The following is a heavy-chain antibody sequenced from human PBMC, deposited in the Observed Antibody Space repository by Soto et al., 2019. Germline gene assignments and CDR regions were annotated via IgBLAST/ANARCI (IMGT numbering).Heavy chain of an antibody. D-gene: IGHD2-2*01. V-gene: IGHV3-23*01. Sequence: GGSLRLSCAASGFTFSSYAMSWVRQAPGKGLEWVSAISGSGGSTYYADSVKGRFTISRDNSKNTLYLQMNSLRAEDTAVYYCAKVLEVVPAAPYYFDYWGQGTLVTVSS. CDR2: ISGSGGST. J-gene: IGHJ4*02. CDR1: GFTFSSYA. CDR3: AKVLEVVPAAPYYFDY.